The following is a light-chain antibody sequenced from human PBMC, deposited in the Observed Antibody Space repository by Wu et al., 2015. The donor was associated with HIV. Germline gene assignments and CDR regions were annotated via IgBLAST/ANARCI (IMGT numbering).Light chain of an antibody. CDR3: QQYGSSPKT. J-gene: IGKJ2*01. V-gene: IGKV3-20*01. Sequence: EIVLTQSPGTLSLSPGERATLSCRASQSVSSNYLAWYQQKPGQAPRLLFYGASSRAIGIPDRFSGSGSGTDFTLTISRLEPEDFAVYYCQQYGSSPKTFGQGTKLEIK. CDR2: GAS. CDR1: QSVSSNY.